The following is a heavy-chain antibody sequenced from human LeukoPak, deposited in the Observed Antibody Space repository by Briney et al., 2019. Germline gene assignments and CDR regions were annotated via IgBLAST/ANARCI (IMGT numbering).Heavy chain of an antibody. D-gene: IGHD2-2*01. J-gene: IGHJ4*02. CDR1: GYTFTSYG. CDR2: ISAYNGNT. Sequence: ASVKVSCKASGYTFTSYGISWVRQAPGQGLEWMGWISAYNGNTNYAQKLQSRATMTTDTSTSTAYMELRSLRSDDTAVYYCARDGGIIVVVPAVDYWGQGTLVTVSS. CDR3: ARDGGIIVVVPAVDY. V-gene: IGHV1-18*04.